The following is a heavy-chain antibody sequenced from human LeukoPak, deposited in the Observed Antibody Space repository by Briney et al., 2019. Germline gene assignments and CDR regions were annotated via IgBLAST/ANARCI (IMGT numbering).Heavy chain of an antibody. CDR2: ISAYNGNT. J-gene: IGHJ5*02. Sequence: ASVKVSCKASGYTFTSYGISWVRQAPGQGLEWMGWISAYNGNTNYAQKLQGRVTMTTDTSTSTAYMELRSLRSDDTAVYYCARFIVVVPAAMDEGNWFDPWGQGTLVTVSS. D-gene: IGHD2-2*01. CDR1: GYTFTSYG. V-gene: IGHV1-18*01. CDR3: ARFIVVVPAAMDEGNWFDP.